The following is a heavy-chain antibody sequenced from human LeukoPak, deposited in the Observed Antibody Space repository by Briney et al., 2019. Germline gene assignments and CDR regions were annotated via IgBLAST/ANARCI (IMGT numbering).Heavy chain of an antibody. J-gene: IGHJ1*01. V-gene: IGHV3-64*01. D-gene: IGHD6-19*01. CDR3: ARVDSGSACAS. CDR1: GFTLSSYS. Sequence: GGSLRLSCAASGFTLSSYSMHWVRQAPGKGLEFVSAISKNGRNKYYGNSMKGRFTISRDISKNTLYLQMGSLRPEDMAVYYCARVDSGSACASWGQGILVTVSS. CDR2: ISKNGRNK.